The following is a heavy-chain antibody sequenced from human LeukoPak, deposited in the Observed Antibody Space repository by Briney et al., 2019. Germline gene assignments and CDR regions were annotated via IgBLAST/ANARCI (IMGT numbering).Heavy chain of an antibody. V-gene: IGHV3-74*01. CDR1: GLTFSSYW. CDR3: ARVSPLFYFDS. Sequence: PGGSLRLSCAASGLTFSSYWMHWVRQAPGKGLVWVSRINSDGSTTTYADSVKGRFTISRDNAKNSLYLQMNSLRAEDSAIYYCARVSPLFYFDSWGQGTLVTVSS. CDR2: INSDGSTT. J-gene: IGHJ4*02.